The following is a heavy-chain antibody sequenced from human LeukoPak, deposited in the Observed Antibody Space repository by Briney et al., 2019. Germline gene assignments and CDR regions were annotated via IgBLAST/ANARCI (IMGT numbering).Heavy chain of an antibody. D-gene: IGHD3-10*01. V-gene: IGHV4-39*07. CDR2: IYYSGST. CDR3: ARGRYDSGSYYNNAFDI. Sequence: SETLSLTCTVSGGSISSSSYYWGWIRQPPGKGLEWIGSIYYSGSTYYNPSLKSRVTISVDTPKNQFSLKLSSVTAADTAVYYCARGRYDSGSYYNNAFDIWGQGTMVTVSS. J-gene: IGHJ3*02. CDR1: GGSISSSSYY.